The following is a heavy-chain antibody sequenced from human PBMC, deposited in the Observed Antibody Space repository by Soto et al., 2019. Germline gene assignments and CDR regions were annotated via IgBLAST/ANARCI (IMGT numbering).Heavy chain of an antibody. CDR1: GGSFSGYY. V-gene: IGHV4-34*01. Sequence: SETLSLTCAVYGGSFSGYYWSWIRQPPGKGLEWIGEINHSGSTNYNPSLKSRVTISVDTSKNQFSLKLSSVTAADTAVYYCASVKRITIFGVVISKYFQHWGQGTLVTVSS. J-gene: IGHJ1*01. CDR2: INHSGST. D-gene: IGHD3-3*01. CDR3: ASVKRITIFGVVISKYFQH.